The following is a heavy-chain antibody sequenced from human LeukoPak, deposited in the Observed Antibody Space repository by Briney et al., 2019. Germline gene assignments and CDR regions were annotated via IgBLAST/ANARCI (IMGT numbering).Heavy chain of an antibody. D-gene: IGHD3-10*01. J-gene: IGHJ3*02. V-gene: IGHV4-31*03. CDR2: IYYSGST. CDR3: ARDGFTMVRGVMRAFDI. CDR1: GGSISSGGYY. Sequence: PSQTLSLTCTVSGGSISSGGYYWSWIRPHPGKGLEWVGYIYYSGSTYYNPSLKSRVTISVDTSKNQFSLKLSSVTAADPAVYYCARDGFTMVRGVMRAFDIWGQGTMVTVSS.